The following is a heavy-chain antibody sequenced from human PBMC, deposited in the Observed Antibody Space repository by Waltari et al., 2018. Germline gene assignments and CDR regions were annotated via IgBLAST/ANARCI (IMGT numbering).Heavy chain of an antibody. V-gene: IGHV3-74*01. J-gene: IGHJ2*01. Sequence: EVQLVESGGGLVQSGGSLRLSCAASGFTFSTYWMHWVRQAPGQGLEWFSRIQSKARETNYVDSVKGRFSISRDDSKNTMYLQMDSLKTEDTAVYYCVTDWGVVGDPAGRYLDLWGRGTLVSVSS. CDR1: GFTFSTYW. CDR3: VTDWGVVGDPAGRYLDL. CDR2: IQSKARET. D-gene: IGHD1-26*01.